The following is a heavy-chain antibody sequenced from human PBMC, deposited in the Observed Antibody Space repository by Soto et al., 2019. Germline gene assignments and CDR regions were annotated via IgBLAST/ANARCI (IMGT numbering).Heavy chain of an antibody. J-gene: IGHJ4*02. Sequence: GASVKVSCKTSGFMFTSSAVQWVRQARGQRLEWIGWLVVGSGNTHYAQHFQERVTLTRDMSTGTAYMELSSLRSEDTAVYYCAAVPVLRFLKWLLAYFDYWGQGTLVTV. CDR1: GFMFTSSA. D-gene: IGHD3-3*01. CDR2: LVVGSGNT. V-gene: IGHV1-58*01. CDR3: AAVPVLRFLKWLLAYFDY.